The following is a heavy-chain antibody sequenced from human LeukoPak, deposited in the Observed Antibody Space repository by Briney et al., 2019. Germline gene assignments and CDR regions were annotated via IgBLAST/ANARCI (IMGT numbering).Heavy chain of an antibody. V-gene: IGHV4-39*01. CDR2: IYYDGGA. Sequence: PSETLSLTCTVSGDSINSRSFYWGWIRQPPGKRLEWIGTIYYDGGANYNPSLKSRVTMSVDTPENRFSLKLTSVTAADTAVYYCAVSAYYTGSWLDPWGQGTLVTVSS. J-gene: IGHJ5*02. D-gene: IGHD3-3*01. CDR3: AVSAYYTGSWLDP. CDR1: GDSINSRSFY.